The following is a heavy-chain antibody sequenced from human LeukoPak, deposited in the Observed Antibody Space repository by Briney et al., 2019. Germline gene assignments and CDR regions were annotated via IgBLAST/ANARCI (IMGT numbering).Heavy chain of an antibody. J-gene: IGHJ4*02. CDR2: ISSSSSYI. V-gene: IGHV3-21*01. Sequence: PGGSLRLSCAASGFTFSSYSLNWVRQAPGKGLEWVSSISSSSSYIYYADSVRGRFTISRDNAKNSLYLQMNSLRAEDTAVYYCARDLGSTSCFDYWGQGTLVTVSP. CDR3: ARDLGSTSCFDY. CDR1: GFTFSSYS. D-gene: IGHD2-2*01.